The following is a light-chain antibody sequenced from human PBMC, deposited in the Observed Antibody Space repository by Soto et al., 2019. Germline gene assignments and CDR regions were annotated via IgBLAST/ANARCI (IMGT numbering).Light chain of an antibody. CDR3: SSYTTSSTYV. Sequence: QSALTQPASVSGSPGQSITISCNGTSSDVGGYNYVSWHQQHPGKVPKLMIYDVSYRPSGVSNRFSGSKSGNTASLTISGLQAEDEADYYCSSYTTSSTYVFGTGTKVTVL. CDR1: SSDVGGYNY. V-gene: IGLV2-14*01. J-gene: IGLJ1*01. CDR2: DVS.